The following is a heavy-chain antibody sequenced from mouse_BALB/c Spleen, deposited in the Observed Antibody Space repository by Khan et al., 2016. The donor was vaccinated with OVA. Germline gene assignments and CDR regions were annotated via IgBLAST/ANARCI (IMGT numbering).Heavy chain of an antibody. CDR2: IYPGTDNT. V-gene: IGHV1-76*01. CDR3: AREEDLYYFDY. CDR1: GHIFTTYW. J-gene: IGHJ2*01. Sequence: QVQLKQSGAELVRPGASVKLSCKTSGHIFTTYWIHWVSQRSGQGLEWIARIYPGTDNTYYSEKLKDKATLTADKSSTTAYMQLSSLTSEDSAVYFCAREEDLYYFDYWGQGTTLTVSS.